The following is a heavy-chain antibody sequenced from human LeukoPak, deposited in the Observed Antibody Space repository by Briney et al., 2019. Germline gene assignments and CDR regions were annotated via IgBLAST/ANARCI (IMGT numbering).Heavy chain of an antibody. J-gene: IGHJ4*02. V-gene: IGHV3-21*01. CDR2: ISSASSYI. CDR3: ASPYSGRGDY. Sequence: GGSLRLSCAASGFTFFSYSMNWVRQAPGKGLEWVSSISSASSYIYYADSVEGRFTISRDNSKNTLYLQMNSLRAEDTAVYYCASPYSGRGDYWGQGTLVTVSS. D-gene: IGHD1-26*01. CDR1: GFTFFSYS.